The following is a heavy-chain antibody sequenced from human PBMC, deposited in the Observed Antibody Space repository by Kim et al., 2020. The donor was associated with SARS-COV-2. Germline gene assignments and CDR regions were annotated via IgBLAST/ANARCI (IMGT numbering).Heavy chain of an antibody. V-gene: IGHV3-30*04. Sequence: LSLTCAASGFTFSSYAMHWVRQAPGKGLEWVAVISYDGSNKYYVDSVKGRFTISRDNSKNTLYLQMNSLRAEDTAVYYCARDRDLIVVVPAAKGYYF. CDR2: ISYDGSNK. J-gene: IGHJ4*01. CDR1: GFTFSSYA. D-gene: IGHD2-2*01. CDR3: ARDRDLIVVVPAAKGYYF.